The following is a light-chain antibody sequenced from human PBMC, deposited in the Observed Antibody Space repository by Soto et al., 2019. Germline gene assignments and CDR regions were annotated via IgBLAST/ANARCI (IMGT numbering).Light chain of an antibody. Sequence: QSALTQPPSASGSPGQSVTISCTGSSSDIGGYDFVSWYQQHPGKVPKLLIYEVTKRPSGVPDRFSGSKSGYTASLTVSGLQADDEADYYCCSHAGSKNYYLFGPGTKLTVL. CDR1: SSDIGGYDF. J-gene: IGLJ1*01. CDR3: CSHAGSKNYYL. CDR2: EVT. V-gene: IGLV2-8*01.